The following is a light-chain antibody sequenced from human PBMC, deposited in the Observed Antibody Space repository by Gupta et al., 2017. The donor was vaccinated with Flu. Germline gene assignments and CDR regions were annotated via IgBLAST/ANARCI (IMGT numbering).Light chain of an antibody. V-gene: IGLV1-47*01. Sequence: QSVLTQSPSASGTPGQRVTISCSGRNPHIGKNYVSWYRQVPRPAPKVLIYTNNQRPPRVPERFSASKSGTSASLASSGLRSEEEADYYCAAWDASRSSWVFGGGTKLTVL. CDR2: TNN. CDR3: AAWDASRSSWV. CDR1: NPHIGKNY. J-gene: IGLJ3*02.